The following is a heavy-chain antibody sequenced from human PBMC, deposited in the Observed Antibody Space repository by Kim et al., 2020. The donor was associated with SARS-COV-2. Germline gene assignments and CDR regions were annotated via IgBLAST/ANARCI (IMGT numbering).Heavy chain of an antibody. V-gene: IGHV3-23*01. D-gene: IGHD6-13*01. Sequence: YADSVKGRFTISRDNAKNTLYLQMNSLRAEDTAVYYCATNLRQYIAAADGWGQGTLVTVSS. J-gene: IGHJ4*02. CDR3: ATNLRQYIAAADG.